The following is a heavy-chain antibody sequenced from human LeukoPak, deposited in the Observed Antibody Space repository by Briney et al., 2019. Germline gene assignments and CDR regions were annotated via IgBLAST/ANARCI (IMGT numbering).Heavy chain of an antibody. J-gene: IGHJ3*02. CDR1: GYTLTELS. V-gene: IGHV1-24*01. D-gene: IGHD6-19*01. CDR3: ATSGSGWPPNAFDI. CDR2: FDPEDGET. Sequence: ASVNVSCKVSGYTLTELSMHWVRQAPGKGLEWMGGFDPEDGETIYAQKFQGRVTMTEDTSTDTAYMELSSLRSEDTAVYYCATSGSGWPPNAFDIWGQGTMVTVSS.